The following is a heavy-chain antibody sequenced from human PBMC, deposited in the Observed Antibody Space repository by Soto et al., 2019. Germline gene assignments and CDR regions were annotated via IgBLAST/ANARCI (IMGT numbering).Heavy chain of an antibody. J-gene: IGHJ4*02. CDR1: GGTFSSYT. D-gene: IGHD2-15*01. V-gene: IGHV1-69*02. Sequence: ASVKVSCKASGGTFSSYTISWVRQAPGQGLEWMGRIIPILGIANYAQKFQGRVTITADKSTSTAYMELSSLRSEDTAVYYCATLTRHGGNPRDYWGQGTLVTVSS. CDR3: ATLTRHGGNPRDY. CDR2: IIPILGIA.